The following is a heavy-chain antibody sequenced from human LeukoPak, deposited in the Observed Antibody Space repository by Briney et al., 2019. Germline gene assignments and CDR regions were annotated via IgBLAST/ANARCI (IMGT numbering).Heavy chain of an antibody. J-gene: IGHJ4*02. CDR3: ASDPVEMATIIFDY. CDR2: INPILGIA. Sequence: ASVKVSCKASGGTFSSYAISWVRQAPGQGLEWMGRINPILGIANYAQKFQGRVTITADKSTSTAYMELSSLRSEDTAVYYCASDPVEMATIIFDYWGQGTLVTVSS. CDR1: GGTFSSYA. D-gene: IGHD5-24*01. V-gene: IGHV1-69*04.